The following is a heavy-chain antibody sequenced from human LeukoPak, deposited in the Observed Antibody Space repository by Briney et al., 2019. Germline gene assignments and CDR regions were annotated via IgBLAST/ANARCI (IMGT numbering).Heavy chain of an antibody. Sequence: PSETLSLTCAVYGGSFSGYYWSWIRQPPGKGLEWIGEINHSGSTSYNPSLKTRVTISVDPSTNQFSLRLSSVTAADTVVYYCARAQTHCSSTSCYWYYFDYWAQGTLVTVSS. CDR3: ARAQTHCSSTSCYWYYFDY. D-gene: IGHD2-2*01. CDR2: INHSGST. CDR1: GGSFSGYY. V-gene: IGHV4-34*01. J-gene: IGHJ4*02.